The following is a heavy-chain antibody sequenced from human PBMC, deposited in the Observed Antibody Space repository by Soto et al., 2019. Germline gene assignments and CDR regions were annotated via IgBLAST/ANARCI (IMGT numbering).Heavy chain of an antibody. Sequence: ASVKVSCKASGYTFTSYYMHWVRQAPGQGLEWMGIINPSGGSTSYAQKFQGRVTMTRDTSTSTVYMELSSLRSEDTAVYYCARGGMTTVTTGYYYGMDVWGQGTTVTAP. D-gene: IGHD4-4*01. V-gene: IGHV1-46*01. CDR2: INPSGGST. CDR3: ARGGMTTVTTGYYYGMDV. CDR1: GYTFTSYY. J-gene: IGHJ6*02.